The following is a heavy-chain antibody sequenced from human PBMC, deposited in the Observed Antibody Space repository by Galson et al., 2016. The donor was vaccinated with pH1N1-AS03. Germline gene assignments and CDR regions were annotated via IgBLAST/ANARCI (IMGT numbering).Heavy chain of an antibody. J-gene: IGHJ4*02. CDR2: IDPSDSYT. Sequence: QSGAEVKKPGESLRISCKGSGYSFTSYWISWVRQMPGKGLEWMGRIDPSDSYTNYSPSFQGHVTISADKSISTAYLQWSSLKASDTAFYYCGKVGKRGWFQGYFDSWGQGTLVTVFS. CDR1: GYSFTSYW. V-gene: IGHV5-10-1*01. CDR3: GKVGKRGWFQGYFDS. D-gene: IGHD6-19*01.